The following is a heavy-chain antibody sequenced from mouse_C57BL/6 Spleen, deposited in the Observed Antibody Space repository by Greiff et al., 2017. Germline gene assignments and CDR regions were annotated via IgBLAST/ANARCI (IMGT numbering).Heavy chain of an antibody. CDR2: IYPGDGDT. Sequence: QVQLQQSGAELVKPGASVKISCKASGYAFSSYWMNWVKQRPGKGLEWIGQIYPGDGDTNYNGKFKGKATLTADKSSSTAYMQLSSLTSEDSAVYFCARWGGWDEKYFDYWGQGTTLTVSS. D-gene: IGHD4-1*01. V-gene: IGHV1-80*01. CDR3: ARWGGWDEKYFDY. CDR1: GYAFSSYW. J-gene: IGHJ2*01.